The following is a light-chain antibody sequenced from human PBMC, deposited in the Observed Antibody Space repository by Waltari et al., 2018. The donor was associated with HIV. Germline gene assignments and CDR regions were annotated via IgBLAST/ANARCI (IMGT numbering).Light chain of an antibody. CDR3: SSYTTTNTVV. V-gene: IGLV2-14*03. CDR1: SSDITTSVF. CDR2: DVD. J-gene: IGLJ3*02. Sequence: QSALTQPASVSGSPGQSITISCTGPSSDITTSVFFSWYQKHPDTAPKLLIFDVDNQPSGVSRRFSGFKSGDTASLTISSIQIEDEADYYCSSYTTTNTVVFGGGTKLIVL.